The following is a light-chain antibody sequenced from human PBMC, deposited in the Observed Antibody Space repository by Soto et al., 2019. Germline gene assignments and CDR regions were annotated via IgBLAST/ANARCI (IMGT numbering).Light chain of an antibody. CDR2: GAS. V-gene: IGKV3-15*01. J-gene: IGKJ1*01. Sequence: EIVLTQSPATLSLSPGARAALSCRASQSVSSNLAWYQQKPGQAPRLLIYGASTRATGIPARFSGGGSGTEFTLTISSLQSEDSAVYYCQQYNQWPPWTFGQGTKVDIK. CDR1: QSVSSN. CDR3: QQYNQWPPWT.